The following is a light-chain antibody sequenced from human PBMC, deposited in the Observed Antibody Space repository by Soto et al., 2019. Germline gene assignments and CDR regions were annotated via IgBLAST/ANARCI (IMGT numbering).Light chain of an antibody. J-gene: IGKJ5*01. CDR2: AAS. Sequence: DIQMTQSPSSLSASVGDSVTITCRATEDISTFLAWFQQKPGKPPKSLIYAASRLQSGVPSRFSGSGSATDFTLAISSLQPEDFGTYYCQHYNGYTQTFGQGPRLEIX. V-gene: IGKV1-16*01. CDR1: EDISTF. CDR3: QHYNGYTQT.